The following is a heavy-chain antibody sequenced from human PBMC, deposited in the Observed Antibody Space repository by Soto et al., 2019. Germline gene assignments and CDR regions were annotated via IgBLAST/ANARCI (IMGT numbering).Heavy chain of an antibody. CDR2: KSYSGST. CDR1: GGSISSGGYY. J-gene: IGHJ1*01. D-gene: IGHD6-13*01. CDR3: ARDPGSWSIT. Sequence: PSETLSLTCTVSGGSISSGGYYWNWIRQHPGKGLECIGHKSYSGSTYYNPSLKSRVTISLDPSENQFSLSLNSVTAADTAVYYCARDPGSWSITWGQGMLVTVAS. V-gene: IGHV4-31*03.